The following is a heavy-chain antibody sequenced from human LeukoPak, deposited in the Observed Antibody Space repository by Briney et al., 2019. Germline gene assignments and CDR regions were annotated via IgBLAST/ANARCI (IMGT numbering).Heavy chain of an antibody. CDR1: GYTFTSYG. CDR2: ISGYNGNT. J-gene: IGHJ4*02. V-gene: IGHV1-18*01. CDR3: ARDFHSSGYYHYFHY. D-gene: IGHD3-22*01. Sequence: ASVKLSCKASGYTFTSYGISWVRQAPGQALEWMGWISGYNGNTNYAQKLQGRVTMTTDTSTSTAYMELRSLRSDDTAVYYCARDFHSSGYYHYFHYWGQGTLVTVSS.